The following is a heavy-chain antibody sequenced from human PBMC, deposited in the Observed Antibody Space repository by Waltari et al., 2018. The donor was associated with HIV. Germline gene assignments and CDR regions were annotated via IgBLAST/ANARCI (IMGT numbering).Heavy chain of an antibody. CDR1: GYTFTSYA. V-gene: IGHV1-3*01. Sequence: QVQLVPSGAEAKKPGASVKVSCKASGYTFTSYAMHWVRQAPGQRLEWMGWINAGNGNTKYSQKFQGRVTITRDTSASTAYMELSSLRSEDTAVYYCARVSSSGWYPFDYWGQGTLVTVSS. CDR3: ARVSSSGWYPFDY. J-gene: IGHJ4*02. D-gene: IGHD6-19*01. CDR2: INAGNGNT.